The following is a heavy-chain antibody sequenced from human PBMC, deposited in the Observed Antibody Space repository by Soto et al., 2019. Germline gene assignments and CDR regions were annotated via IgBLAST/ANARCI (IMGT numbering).Heavy chain of an antibody. CDR1: GFTFSSYG. CDR3: AKDGELELPERPFDY. V-gene: IGHV3-30*18. Sequence: GGSLRLSCAASGFTFSSYGMHWVRQAPGKGLEWVAVISYDGSNKYYADSVKGRFTISRDNSKNTLYLQMNSLRAEDTAVYYCAKDGELELPERPFDYWGQGTLVTVSS. J-gene: IGHJ4*02. D-gene: IGHD1-7*01. CDR2: ISYDGSNK.